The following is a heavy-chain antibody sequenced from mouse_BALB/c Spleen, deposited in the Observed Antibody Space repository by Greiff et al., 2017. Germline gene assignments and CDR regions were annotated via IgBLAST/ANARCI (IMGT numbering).Heavy chain of an antibody. D-gene: IGHD1-1*02. J-gene: IGHJ4*01. Sequence: VQLQQSGPELVKPGASVKMSCKASGYTFTSYVMHWVKQKPGQGLEWIGYINPYNDGTKYNEKFKGKATLTSDKSSSTAYMELSSLTSEDSAVYYCARGRNYDSYAMDYGGQGTSVTVSS. CDR3: ARGRNYDSYAMDY. CDR2: INPYNDGT. CDR1: GYTFTSYV. V-gene: IGHV1-14*01.